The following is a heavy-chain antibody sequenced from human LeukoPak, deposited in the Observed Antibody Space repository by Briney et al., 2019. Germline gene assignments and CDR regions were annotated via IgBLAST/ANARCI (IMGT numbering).Heavy chain of an antibody. CDR3: AKGLGSSSWYPLDY. D-gene: IGHD6-13*01. J-gene: IGHJ4*02. Sequence: PGGSLRLSCAASGFTFSSYSMNWVRQAPGKGLEWVSAISGSGGSTYYADSVKGRFAISRDNSKNTLYLQMNSLRAEDTAVYYCAKGLGSSSWYPLDYWGQGTLVTVSS. V-gene: IGHV3-23*01. CDR1: GFTFSSYS. CDR2: ISGSGGST.